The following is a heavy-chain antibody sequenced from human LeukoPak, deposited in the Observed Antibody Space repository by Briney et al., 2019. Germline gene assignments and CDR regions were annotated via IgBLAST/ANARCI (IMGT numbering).Heavy chain of an antibody. CDR1: GDSISSGDYY. V-gene: IGHV4-61*02. CDR3: ARGPY. Sequence: PSETQSLTCTVSGDSISSGDYYWNWIRQPAGKRLEWIGRISTSGTPNYNPSFRGRLTISIDTSKNQFSLNLRSVTAAETGIYYCARGPYWGQGTLVTVSS. CDR2: ISTSGTP. J-gene: IGHJ4*02.